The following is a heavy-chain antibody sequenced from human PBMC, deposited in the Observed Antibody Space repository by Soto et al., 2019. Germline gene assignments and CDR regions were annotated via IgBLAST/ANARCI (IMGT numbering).Heavy chain of an antibody. J-gene: IGHJ4*02. Sequence: LVNPTQTLTLTCTFSGFSLSTSGMCVSWIRQPPGKALEWLARIDWDDDKYYSTSLKTRLTISKDTSKNQVVLTMTNMDPVDTFTYYCARITTVGSQYYFDYWGQGTLVTVSS. CDR3: ARITTVGSQYYFDY. D-gene: IGHD1-26*01. CDR1: GFSLSTSGMC. V-gene: IGHV2-70*11. CDR2: IDWDDDK.